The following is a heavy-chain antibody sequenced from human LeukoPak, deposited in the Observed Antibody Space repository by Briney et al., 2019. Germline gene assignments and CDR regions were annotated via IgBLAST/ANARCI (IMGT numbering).Heavy chain of an antibody. V-gene: IGHV1-18*01. J-gene: IGHJ3*02. CDR1: GYTFTSYG. D-gene: IGHD3-9*01. CDR3: ARDNPVYDILTGYYNGLAFDI. CDR2: ISAYNGNT. Sequence: ASVKVSCKASGYTFTSYGISWVRQAPGQGLEWMGWISAYNGNTNYAQKLQGRVTMTTDTSTSTAYMELRSLGSDDTAVYYCARDNPVYDILTGYYNGLAFDIWGQGTMVTVSS.